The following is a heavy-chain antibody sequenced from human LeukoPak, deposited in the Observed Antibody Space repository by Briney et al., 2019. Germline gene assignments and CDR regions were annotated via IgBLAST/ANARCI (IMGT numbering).Heavy chain of an antibody. D-gene: IGHD3-22*01. V-gene: IGHV4-59*08. CDR3: ARLLNNDNSGTPDTFEI. J-gene: IGHJ3*02. CDR1: GGSISRHY. Sequence: PSETLSLTCSVSGGSISRHYWSWIRQPPGKGLEWIGYISYSGSTRYNPSFQSRVTISMEMSKTHFSLKLTSVTAADTAVYYCARLLNNDNSGTPDTFEIWGQGQWSPSLQ. CDR2: ISYSGST.